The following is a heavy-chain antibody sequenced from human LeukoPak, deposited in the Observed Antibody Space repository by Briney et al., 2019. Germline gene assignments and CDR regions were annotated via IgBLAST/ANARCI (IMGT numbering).Heavy chain of an antibody. CDR1: GDSVSSNSAA. CDR3: ARGNSGSYLPLKKDAFDI. Sequence: SQTLSLTCAISGDSVSSNSAAWNWIRQSPSRGLEWLGRTYYRSKWYNDYAVSVKSRITINPDTSKNQFSLQLNSVTPEDTAVYYCARGNSGSYLPLKKDAFDIWGQGTMVTVSS. D-gene: IGHD1-26*01. V-gene: IGHV6-1*01. CDR2: TYYRSKWYN. J-gene: IGHJ3*02.